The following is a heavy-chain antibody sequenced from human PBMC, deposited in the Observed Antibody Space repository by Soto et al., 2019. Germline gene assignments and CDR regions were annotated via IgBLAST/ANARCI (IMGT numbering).Heavy chain of an antibody. CDR2: VTASGGGT. CDR1: GFIFNNYA. CDR3: AKALVPALTAKFGY. J-gene: IGHJ4*02. Sequence: GGSLRLSCAASGFIFNNYAMTWVRQAPGKGLEWVSTVTASGGGTFYANSVKGRFTISRDNSRNTLHLQMSSLRVEDTALYYCAKALVPALTAKFGYWGQRTLVTVSS. V-gene: IGHV3-23*01. D-gene: IGHD5-18*01.